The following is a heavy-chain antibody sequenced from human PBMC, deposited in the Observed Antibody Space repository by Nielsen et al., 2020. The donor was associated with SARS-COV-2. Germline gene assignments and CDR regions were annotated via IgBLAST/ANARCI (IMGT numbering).Heavy chain of an antibody. CDR1: GGSISSYY. CDR3: ARDRGGWPHLGFDP. J-gene: IGHJ5*02. D-gene: IGHD6-19*01. Sequence: ETLSLTCTVSGGSISSYYWSWIRQPPGKGLEWIGYIYYSGSTNYNPSLKSRVTISVDTSKNQFSLKLSSVTAADTAVYYCARDRGGWPHLGFDPWGQGTLVTVSS. CDR2: IYYSGST. V-gene: IGHV4-59*01.